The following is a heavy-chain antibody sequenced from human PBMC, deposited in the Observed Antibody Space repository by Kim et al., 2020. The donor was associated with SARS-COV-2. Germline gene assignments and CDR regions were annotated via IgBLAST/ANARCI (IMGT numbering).Heavy chain of an antibody. CDR3: ARGIKSPLFDS. CDR2: INTYNGNT. V-gene: IGHV1-18*01. Sequence: ASVKVSCKASGYTFTSYGISWVRQAPGQGLEWMGWINTYNGNTNYEQKLQGRVTMTTDTSTSTADMELRSLRSDDTAVYYCARGIKSPLFDSWGQGTLVTVSS. CDR1: GYTFTSYG. J-gene: IGHJ4*02. D-gene: IGHD2-21*01.